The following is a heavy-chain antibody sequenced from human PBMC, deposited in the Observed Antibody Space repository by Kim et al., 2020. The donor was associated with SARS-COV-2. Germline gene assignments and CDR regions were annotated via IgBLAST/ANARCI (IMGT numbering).Heavy chain of an antibody. J-gene: IGHJ4*02. V-gene: IGHV4-34*01. D-gene: IGHD3-10*01. Sequence: SLKRRRPISVDTSKNQFSLKLSSVTAADTAVYYCARFEGSGSYYNGYDYWGQGTLVTVSS. CDR3: ARFEGSGSYYNGYDY.